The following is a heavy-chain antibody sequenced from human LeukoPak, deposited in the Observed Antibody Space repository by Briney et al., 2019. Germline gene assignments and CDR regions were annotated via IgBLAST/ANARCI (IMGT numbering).Heavy chain of an antibody. V-gene: IGHV3-23*01. D-gene: IGHD3-3*01. J-gene: IGHJ4*02. CDR2: ISGSGGST. CDR3: AKAGFGYYFDY. CDR1: GFTFSSYA. Sequence: PGGSLRLSCAASGFTFSSYAMRWVRQAPGQGLEWISAISGSGGSTYYVESVKGRFTISRDNSKNTLYLQMNSLRAEDTAVYYCAKAGFGYYFDYWGQGTLVTVSS.